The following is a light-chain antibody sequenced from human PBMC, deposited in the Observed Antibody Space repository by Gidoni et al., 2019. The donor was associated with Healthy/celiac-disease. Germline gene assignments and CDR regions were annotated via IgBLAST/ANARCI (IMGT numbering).Light chain of an antibody. Sequence: DLQLTQSSSFLSASVVDRAPTTSRASQGISSYLARYQQKPGKAPKLLIYSASTLQSGVPSRFSGSGSGTEFTLTISSLQPEDFATYYCQQLNSYLPITFGQGTRLEIK. CDR3: QQLNSYLPIT. CDR1: QGISSY. J-gene: IGKJ5*01. CDR2: SAS. V-gene: IGKV1-9*01.